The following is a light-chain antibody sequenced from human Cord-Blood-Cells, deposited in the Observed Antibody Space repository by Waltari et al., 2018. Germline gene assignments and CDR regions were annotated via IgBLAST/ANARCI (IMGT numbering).Light chain of an antibody. CDR3: QQYYSYPWT. CDR1: QGISSY. Sequence: AIRITQSPSSLSASTGDRVTITCRASQGISSYLAWYQQKPGKAPKLLIYAASTLQSGVPSRFSGSGSGTDFTLTFSCLQSEDFATYYCQQYYSYPWTFGQGTKVEIK. CDR2: AAS. J-gene: IGKJ1*01. V-gene: IGKV1-8*01.